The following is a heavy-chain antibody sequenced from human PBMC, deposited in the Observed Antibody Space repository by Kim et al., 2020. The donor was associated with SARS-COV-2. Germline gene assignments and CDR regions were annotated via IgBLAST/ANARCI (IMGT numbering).Heavy chain of an antibody. CDR2: IIPIFGTA. V-gene: IGHV1-69*13. J-gene: IGHJ5*02. CDR3: ARGPGKDYYGSGSYYGAT. CDR1: GGTFSSYA. Sequence: SVKVSCKASGGTFSSYAISWVRQAPGQGLEWMGGIIPIFGTANYAQKFQGRVTITADESTSTAYMELSSLRSEDTAVYYCARGPGKDYYGSGSYYGATWGQGTLVTVSS. D-gene: IGHD3-10*01.